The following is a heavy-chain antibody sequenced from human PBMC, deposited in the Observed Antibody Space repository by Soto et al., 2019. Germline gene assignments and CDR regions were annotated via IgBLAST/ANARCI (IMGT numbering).Heavy chain of an antibody. Sequence: SETLSLTCAVYGGPFSGYYWSWIRQPPGKGLEWIGEINHSGSTNYDPSLKSRVTISVDTSKNQFSLKLSSVTAADTAVYYCARGWGAVFYYYYGMDVWGQGTTVTVSS. CDR2: INHSGST. CDR3: ARGWGAVFYYYYGMDV. D-gene: IGHD7-27*01. CDR1: GGPFSGYY. J-gene: IGHJ6*02. V-gene: IGHV4-34*01.